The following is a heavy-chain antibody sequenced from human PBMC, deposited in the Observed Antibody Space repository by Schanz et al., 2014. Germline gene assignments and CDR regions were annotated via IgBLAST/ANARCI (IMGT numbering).Heavy chain of an antibody. D-gene: IGHD3-10*01. CDR2: IGVDGTTT. J-gene: IGHJ4*02. CDR1: GFAFSSYG. V-gene: IGHV3-23*01. CDR3: AKYRGYYRVSGSYRELEY. Sequence: EVQLLESGGGLVQPGGSLRLSCLASGFAFSSYGMNWLRQAPGKGLEWVSVIGVDGTTTYYADPVKGRFTISRDNSKNTLYLQMNSLRPEDTAVYYCAKYRGYYRVSGSYRELEYWGQGTLVTVSS.